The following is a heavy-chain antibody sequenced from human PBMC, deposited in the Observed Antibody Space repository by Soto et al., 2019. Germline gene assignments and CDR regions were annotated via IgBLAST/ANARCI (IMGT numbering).Heavy chain of an antibody. D-gene: IGHD3-10*01. CDR3: AKEAEMSVGYGMDV. V-gene: IGHV3-23*04. CDR2: ISGSGSSV. Sequence: EVQLVESGGGLVQPGGSLRLSCAASGFIFGNYALSWVRQAPGKGLEWLSLISGSGSSVYFADSVYGRFTISRDNAKNTRYLQMNSLRADDTAVYYCAKEAEMSVGYGMDVWGQGTTVTVSS. J-gene: IGHJ6*02. CDR1: GFIFGNYA.